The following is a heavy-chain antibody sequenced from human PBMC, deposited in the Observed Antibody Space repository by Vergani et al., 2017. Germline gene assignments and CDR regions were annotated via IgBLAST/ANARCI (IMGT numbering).Heavy chain of an antibody. CDR2: IYHSGST. Sequence: QVQLQESGPGLVKPSETLSLTCAVSGYSISTNYYWGWSRQPPGKRLEWIGSIYHSGSTYYNPSLKSRVSISVDTSKNQFSLKMTSVTAADTAVYYFARIGVAGRGGAFDIWGQGTMVTVSS. CDR1: GYSISTNYY. J-gene: IGHJ3*02. D-gene: IGHD6-19*01. CDR3: ARIGVAGRGGAFDI. V-gene: IGHV4-38-2*01.